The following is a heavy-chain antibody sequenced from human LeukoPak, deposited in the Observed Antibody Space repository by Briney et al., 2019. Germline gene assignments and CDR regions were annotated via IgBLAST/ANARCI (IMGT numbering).Heavy chain of an antibody. V-gene: IGHV4-59*08. CDR1: GGSIRSYY. Sequence: SETLSLTCTVSGGSIRSYYWSWIRQPPGKGLEWIGYIYYSGSTNYNPSLKSRVTISVDTSKNQFSLKLSSVTAAGTAVYYCARRYYGSGSYYFDYWGQGTLVTVSS. CDR2: IYYSGST. D-gene: IGHD3-10*01. J-gene: IGHJ4*02. CDR3: ARRYYGSGSYYFDY.